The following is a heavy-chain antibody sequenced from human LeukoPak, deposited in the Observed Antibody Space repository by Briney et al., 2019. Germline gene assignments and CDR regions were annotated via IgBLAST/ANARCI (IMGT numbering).Heavy chain of an antibody. Sequence: PGRSLRLSCAASGFIFSSYGMHWVRQAPGKGLEWVAVIWYDGSKKYYADSVKGRFTISRDNSNNTLYLQMNSLRAEDTAVYYCARALYGSGSYSTYWGQGTLVTVSS. CDR1: GFIFSSYG. J-gene: IGHJ4*02. V-gene: IGHV3-33*01. D-gene: IGHD3-10*01. CDR2: IWYDGSKK. CDR3: ARALYGSGSYSTY.